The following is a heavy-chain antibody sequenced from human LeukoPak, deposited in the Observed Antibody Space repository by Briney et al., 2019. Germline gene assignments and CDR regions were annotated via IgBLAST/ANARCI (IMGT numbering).Heavy chain of an antibody. CDR3: ASYDSSGYGFDY. D-gene: IGHD3-22*01. V-gene: IGHV3-11*01. CDR2: ISSSGSTI. CDR1: GFTFSNAW. Sequence: PGGSLRLSCAASGFTFSNAWMSWVRQAPGKGLEWVSYISSSGSTIYYADSVKGRFTISRDNAKNSLYLQMNSLRAEDTAVYYCASYDSSGYGFDYWGQGTLVTVSS. J-gene: IGHJ4*02.